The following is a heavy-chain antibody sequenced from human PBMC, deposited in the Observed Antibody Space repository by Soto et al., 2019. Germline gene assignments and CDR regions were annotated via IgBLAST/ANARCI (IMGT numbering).Heavy chain of an antibody. CDR2: ISAYNGNT. CDR3: ARVSGVWGVHYYYGMDV. CDR1: GYTFTSYG. Sequence: ASVKVSCKASGYTFTSYGISWVRQAPGQGLEWMGWISAYNGNTNYAQKLQGRVTMTTDTSTSTAYMELRSLRSDDTAVYYCARVSGVWGVHYYYGMDVWGQGTTVTVSS. V-gene: IGHV1-18*01. J-gene: IGHJ6*02. D-gene: IGHD3-10*01.